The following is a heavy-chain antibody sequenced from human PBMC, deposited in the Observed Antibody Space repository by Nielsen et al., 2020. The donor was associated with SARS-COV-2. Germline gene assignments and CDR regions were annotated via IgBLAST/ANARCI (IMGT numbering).Heavy chain of an antibody. J-gene: IGHJ5*01. CDR2: ISYEGRNR. D-gene: IGHD3-16*01. CDR3: ARNPNYGNEFMIDS. CDR1: GFDFSHHG. V-gene: IGHV3-33*05. Sequence: GGSLRLSCAASGFDFSHHGIHWVRQAPGKGLEWVAHISYEGRNRGYADSVKGRFTISRDNSKNTGFLQMNSLRPEDTAFYFCARNPNYGNEFMIDSWGQGTLVTVPS.